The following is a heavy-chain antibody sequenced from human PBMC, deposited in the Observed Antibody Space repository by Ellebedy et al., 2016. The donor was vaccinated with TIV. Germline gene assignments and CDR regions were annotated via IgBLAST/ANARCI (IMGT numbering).Heavy chain of an antibody. CDR3: AREISYYYGMDV. V-gene: IGHV4-39*07. J-gene: IGHJ6*02. Sequence: MPSETLSLTCTVSGGSINRSSYYWGWIRQPPGKGLEWIGKIYYSGNTYYNPSLKSRVTISVDTSKNQFSLKLSSVTAADTAVFYCAREISYYYGMDVWGQGTTVTVSS. D-gene: IGHD3-3*01. CDR2: IYYSGNT. CDR1: GGSINRSSYY.